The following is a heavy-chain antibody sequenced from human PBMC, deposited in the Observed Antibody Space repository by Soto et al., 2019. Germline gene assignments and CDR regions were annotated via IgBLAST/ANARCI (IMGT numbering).Heavy chain of an antibody. Sequence: EVQLVESGGGLVQPGGSLRLSCAASGFTFSSYWMHWVRQAPGKGLVWVSRINSDGSSTSYADSVKGRFTISRDNAKNTLYLQMNSLRAEDTAVYYCARDTEYCSGGSCYRKLEYFDLWGRGTLVTVSS. V-gene: IGHV3-74*01. CDR3: ARDTEYCSGGSCYRKLEYFDL. D-gene: IGHD2-15*01. CDR2: INSDGSST. J-gene: IGHJ2*01. CDR1: GFTFSSYW.